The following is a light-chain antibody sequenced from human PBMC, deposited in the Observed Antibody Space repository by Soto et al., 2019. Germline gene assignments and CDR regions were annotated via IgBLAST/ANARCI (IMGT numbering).Light chain of an antibody. CDR3: GAWDSSLHAGV. CDR1: SSDVGGYNY. Sequence: QSALTQPASVSGSPGQSITISCTGTSSDVGGYNYVSWYQQHPGKAPKLMIYEVSNRPSGIPDRFSGSKSATSATLVITGLQTGDEADYYCGAWDSSLHAGVFGGGTKLTVL. J-gene: IGLJ2*01. V-gene: IGLV2-14*01. CDR2: EVS.